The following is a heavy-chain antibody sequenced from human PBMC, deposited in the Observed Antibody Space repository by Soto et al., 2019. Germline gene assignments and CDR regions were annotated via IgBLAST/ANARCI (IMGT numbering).Heavy chain of an antibody. CDR3: ARHWGRGAAGTCYN. CDR1: GGSISRYY. CDR2: IYYSGTT. J-gene: IGHJ4*02. V-gene: IGHV4-59*08. Sequence: SSETLSLTCTVSGGSISRYYWNWIRQPPGKGLEWIGYIYYSGTTNYNPSLKSRVTMSVDTSKNQFSLKLSSVTAADTAVYYCARHWGRGAAGTCYNWGQGTLVTVSS. D-gene: IGHD6-13*01.